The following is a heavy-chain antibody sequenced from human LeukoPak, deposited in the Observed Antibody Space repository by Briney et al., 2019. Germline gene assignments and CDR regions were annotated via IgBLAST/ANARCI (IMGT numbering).Heavy chain of an antibody. Sequence: TSSETLSLTCSVSAGSISSSTYYWDWIRQPPGKGLEWIGSISYSGSTYYNPSLKSRVTLSVDTSKNQFSLRLYSVTAADTAVYFCARGDGSYSSDHYFDYWGQGTLVTVSS. CDR2: ISYSGST. J-gene: IGHJ4*02. CDR3: ARGDGSYSSDHYFDY. V-gene: IGHV4-39*07. D-gene: IGHD1-26*01. CDR1: AGSISSSTYY.